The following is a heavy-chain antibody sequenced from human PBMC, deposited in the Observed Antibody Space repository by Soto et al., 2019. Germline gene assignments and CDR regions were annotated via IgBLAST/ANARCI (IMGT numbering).Heavy chain of an antibody. CDR3: VRDSPYYYDSDLSP. J-gene: IGHJ5*02. CDR1: GVTFSSYA. V-gene: IGHV1-69*01. Sequence: QVQLVQSGAEVKKPGSSVKVSCKASGVTFSSYAISWVRQAPGQGLEWMGAIIPIFGTANYAQKFQGRVTITADESTSTAYMELSSLRSEDTAVYYCVRDSPYYYDSDLSPWGQGTLVTVSS. CDR2: IIPIFGTA. D-gene: IGHD3-22*01.